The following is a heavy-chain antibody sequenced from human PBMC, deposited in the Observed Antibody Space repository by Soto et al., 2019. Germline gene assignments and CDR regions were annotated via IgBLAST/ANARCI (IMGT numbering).Heavy chain of an antibody. J-gene: IGHJ4*02. D-gene: IGHD3-10*01. CDR2: ISYDGSNK. CDR1: GFTFSSYG. V-gene: IGHV3-30*18. Sequence: QVQLVESGGGVVQPGKSLRLSCAGSGFTFSSYGMDWVRQAPGKGLEWVAVISYDGSNKYYADSVKGRFTISRDNSKNTRYLQMSSLRADDTAGYYCAKDRMGAGVRGYFDYWGQGTLVTVSS. CDR3: AKDRMGAGVRGYFDY.